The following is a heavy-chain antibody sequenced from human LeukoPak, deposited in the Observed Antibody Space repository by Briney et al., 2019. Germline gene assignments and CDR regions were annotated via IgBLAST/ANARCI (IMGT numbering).Heavy chain of an antibody. V-gene: IGHV4-61*01. CDR3: ARAEWELLSLYFDY. Sequence: SETLSLTCTVSGGSVSGGSISSNYWSWIRQPPGKGLEWIGYIHDSGSTKYNPSLKRRVTISVDTANNQFSLEVSSVTAADTAVYYCARAEWELLSLYFDYWGQGTLVTVSS. D-gene: IGHD1-26*01. CDR1: GGSVSGGSISSNY. CDR2: IHDSGST. J-gene: IGHJ4*02.